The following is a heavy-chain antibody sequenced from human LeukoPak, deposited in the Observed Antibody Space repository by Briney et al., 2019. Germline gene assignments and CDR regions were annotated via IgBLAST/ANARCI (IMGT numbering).Heavy chain of an antibody. Sequence: GGSLRLSCAASGFTFSSYAMHWVRQAPGKGLEWVANIKQDGSEKYYVDSVKGRFTISRDNAKNSLYLQMNSLRAEDTAMYYCARDAGPDAFDIWGQGTMVTVSS. CDR2: IKQDGSEK. V-gene: IGHV3-7*01. CDR3: ARDAGPDAFDI. J-gene: IGHJ3*02. CDR1: GFTFSSYA.